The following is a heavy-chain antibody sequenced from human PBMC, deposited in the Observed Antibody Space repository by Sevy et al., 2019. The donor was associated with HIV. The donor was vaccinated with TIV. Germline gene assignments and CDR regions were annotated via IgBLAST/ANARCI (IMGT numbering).Heavy chain of an antibody. D-gene: IGHD3-10*01. CDR2: IRYDGTTK. CDR3: AKGLGMVQGALLSEDL. J-gene: IGHJ3*01. V-gene: IGHV3-30*02. Sequence: GESLKISCAASGFTIRSYGMHWVRQAPGKGLEWVAFIRYDGTTKYYADSVKGRFTISRDNSKNRLYLQMNSLRPEDTSVYYCAKGLGMVQGALLSEDLWGQGTMVTVSS. CDR1: GFTIRSYG.